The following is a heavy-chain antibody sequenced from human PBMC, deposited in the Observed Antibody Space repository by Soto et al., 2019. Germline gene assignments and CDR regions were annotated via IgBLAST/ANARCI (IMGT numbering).Heavy chain of an antibody. V-gene: IGHV1-24*01. CDR3: ATVRSSSPYYYYYYGMDV. Sequence: ASVKVSCKVSGYTLTELSMHWVRQAPGKGLEWMGGFDPEDGGTIYAQKFQGRVTMTEDTSTDTAYMELSSLRSEDTAVYYCATVRSSSPYYYYYYGMDVWGQGTTVTVSS. CDR2: FDPEDGGT. CDR1: GYTLTELS. D-gene: IGHD6-6*01. J-gene: IGHJ6*02.